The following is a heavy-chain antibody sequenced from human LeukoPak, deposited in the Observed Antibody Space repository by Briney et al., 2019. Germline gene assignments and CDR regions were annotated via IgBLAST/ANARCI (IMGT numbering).Heavy chain of an antibody. D-gene: IGHD3-10*01. CDR1: GGSISSTAYY. J-gene: IGHJ4*02. Sequence: PSETLSLTCTVSGGSISSTAYYWGWIRQPPGKGLEWIGTIYYSGTTYYNPSLKSRVTMSVDTSKNQFSLKLSSVTAADTAVYYCARGPYLRVRGVFRYWGQGTLVTVSS. V-gene: IGHV4-39*07. CDR2: IYYSGTT. CDR3: ARGPYLRVRGVFRY.